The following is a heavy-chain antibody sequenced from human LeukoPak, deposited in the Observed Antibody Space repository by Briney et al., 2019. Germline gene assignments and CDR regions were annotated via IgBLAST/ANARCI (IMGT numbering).Heavy chain of an antibody. CDR1: GFTFSSYA. CDR3: ARMATINGGFYFDY. D-gene: IGHD5-24*01. J-gene: IGHJ4*02. CDR2: ISYDGSNK. Sequence: GRSLRLSCAASGFTFSSYAMHWVRQAPGKGLEWVAVISYDGSNKYYADSVKGRFTISRDNSKNTLYLQMNSPRAEDTAVYYCARMATINGGFYFDYWGQGTLVTVSS. V-gene: IGHV3-30*04.